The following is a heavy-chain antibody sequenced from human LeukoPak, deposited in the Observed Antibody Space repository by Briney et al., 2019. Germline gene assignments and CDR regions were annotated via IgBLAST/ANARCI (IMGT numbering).Heavy chain of an antibody. CDR1: GDSISNYY. V-gene: IGHV4-59*01. CDR2: ISYSGST. J-gene: IGHJ4*02. D-gene: IGHD3-10*01. CDR3: ARKELVPYYFDY. Sequence: PSETLSLTCTVSGDSISNYYWSWIRQPPGKGLEWIGYISYSGSTNYSPSLKSRVTISVDTSKNQFSLKLTSVTAADTAVYYCARKELVPYYFDYWGQGTLFTVSS.